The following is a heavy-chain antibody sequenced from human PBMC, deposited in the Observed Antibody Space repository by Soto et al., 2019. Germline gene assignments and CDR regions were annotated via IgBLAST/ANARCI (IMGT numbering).Heavy chain of an antibody. Sequence: EVQLVESGGGLIQPGGSLRLSCVVSGFTVSSSNYMSWVRQAPGKGLEWVSFIYTGGTTYYADSVKGRFTISRDNSKNTLYLQMNSLRAEDTPVYYCHGYGYWGQGTLVTVSS. CDR2: IYTGGTT. CDR3: HGYGY. CDR1: GFTVSSSNY. D-gene: IGHD5-12*01. J-gene: IGHJ4*02. V-gene: IGHV3-53*01.